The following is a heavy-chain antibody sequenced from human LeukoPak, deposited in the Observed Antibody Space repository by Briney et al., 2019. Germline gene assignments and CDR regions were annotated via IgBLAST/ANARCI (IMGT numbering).Heavy chain of an antibody. D-gene: IGHD6-19*01. J-gene: IGHJ4*02. V-gene: IGHV1-2*02. CDR1: GYTFTDYY. CDR2: IYPNNGAT. CDR3: ARDPYPKYSTGWYSNY. Sequence: GASVKVSCKASGYTFTDYYIHWLRQAPGHGPEWMGWIYPNNGATFYAQKFQGRVMMTTDASIRTTYMELTSLRSDDTAVYYCARDPYPKYSTGWYSNYWGQGTLVTVSS.